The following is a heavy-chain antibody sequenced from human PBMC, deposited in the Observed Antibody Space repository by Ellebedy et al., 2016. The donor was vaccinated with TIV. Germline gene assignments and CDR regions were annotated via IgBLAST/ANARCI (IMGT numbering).Heavy chain of an antibody. CDR2: IYSNDNT. J-gene: IGHJ6*02. Sequence: PGGSLRLSCAASGFTVGNSYLSWVRQTPGKGLEWVSLIYSNDNTYYGDAVRGRFTISRDTSSNTLYIQMNSLRAEDTAVYYCAKDNSGTYYYYGMDVWGQGTTVTVSS. CDR3: AKDNSGTYYYYGMDV. CDR1: GFTVGNSY. V-gene: IGHV3-53*01. D-gene: IGHD1-26*01.